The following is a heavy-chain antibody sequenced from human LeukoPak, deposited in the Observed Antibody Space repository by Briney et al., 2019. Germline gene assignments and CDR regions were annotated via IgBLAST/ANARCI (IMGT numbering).Heavy chain of an antibody. V-gene: IGHV3-23*01. CDR1: GFTFSSYS. J-gene: IGHJ3*02. CDR2: ISGSGGST. D-gene: IGHD3-9*01. CDR3: AKDLTDYDILTGYSRGAFDI. Sequence: GGSLRLSCAASGFTFSSYSMNWVRQAPGKGLEWVSAISGSGGSTYYADSVKGRFTISRDNSKNTLYLQMNSLRAEDTAVYYCAKDLTDYDILTGYSRGAFDIWGQGTMVTVSS.